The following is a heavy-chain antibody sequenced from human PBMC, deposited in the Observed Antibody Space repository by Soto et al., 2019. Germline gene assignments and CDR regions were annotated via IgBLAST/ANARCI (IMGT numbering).Heavy chain of an antibody. J-gene: IGHJ5*02. CDR2: IFYAGNT. V-gene: IGHV4-59*01. D-gene: IGHD3-10*01. CDR1: GGPISSYY. Sequence: SETLSLTCTVSGGPISSYYWSWIRQSPGKGLEWIGQIFYAGNTDYNPSLKSRVTMSVDIPKKQFSLKLRSVTAADTAMYFCARNNVRGVSNSYNRIDPWGQGTLVTVSS. CDR3: ARNNVRGVSNSYNRIDP.